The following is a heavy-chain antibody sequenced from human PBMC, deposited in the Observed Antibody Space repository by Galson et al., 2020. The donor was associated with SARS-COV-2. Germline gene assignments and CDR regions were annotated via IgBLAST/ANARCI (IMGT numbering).Heavy chain of an antibody. CDR3: AREMNTQNDAFDI. Sequence: GGSLRLSCVASEFTFNQYDIHWVRQAPGRGLEWVALMSSDEINTYYADSVLKGRFIVSRDKSKKTVYLQMNSLGPEDTAVYYCAREMNTQNDAFDIWGQGTMVTVSS. CDR2: MSSDEINT. CDR1: EFTFNQYD. J-gene: IGHJ3*02. D-gene: IGHD2-2*02. V-gene: IGHV3-30*03.